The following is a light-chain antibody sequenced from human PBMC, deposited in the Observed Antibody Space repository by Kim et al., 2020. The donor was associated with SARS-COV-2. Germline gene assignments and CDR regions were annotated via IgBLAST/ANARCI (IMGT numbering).Light chain of an antibody. V-gene: IGKV3-15*01. J-gene: IGKJ2*01. Sequence: EIVMTQSPATLSVSPGERATLSCRASQSVSSNLAWYQQKPGQAPRLLIYGASTRATGIPARFSGGGSGTEFTLTISSLQSEDFAVYYCQQYNNWRPYTFGQGTKLE. CDR1: QSVSSN. CDR2: GAS. CDR3: QQYNNWRPYT.